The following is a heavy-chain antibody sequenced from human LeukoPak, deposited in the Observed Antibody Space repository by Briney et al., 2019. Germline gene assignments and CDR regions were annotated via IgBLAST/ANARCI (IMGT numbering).Heavy chain of an antibody. J-gene: IGHJ4*02. Sequence: GGSLRLSCAAPGFTFSSYAMSWVRQAPGKGLEWVSAISGSGGSTYYADSVKGRFTISRDNSKNTLYLQMNSLRAEGTAVYYCAKDLLVGSRRGVYYFDYWGQGTLVTVSS. D-gene: IGHD3-10*01. V-gene: IGHV3-23*01. CDR2: ISGSGGST. CDR3: AKDLLVGSRRGVYYFDY. CDR1: GFTFSSYA.